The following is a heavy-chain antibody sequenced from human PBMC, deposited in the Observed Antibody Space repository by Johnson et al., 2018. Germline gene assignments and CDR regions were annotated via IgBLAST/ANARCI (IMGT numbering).Heavy chain of an antibody. J-gene: IGHJ4*02. CDR3: AKGGSYLHLYYFDY. CDR1: GFTFSSYG. Sequence: QVQLVQSGGGVVQPGRSLRLSCAASGFTFSSYGMHWVRQAPGKGLEWVAVISYDGSNKYYADSVKGRFTISRDNSKNPLYLQMNSLGAEDTAVYYCAKGGSYLHLYYFDYWGQGTLVTVSS. CDR2: ISYDGSNK. V-gene: IGHV3-30*18. D-gene: IGHD1-26*01.